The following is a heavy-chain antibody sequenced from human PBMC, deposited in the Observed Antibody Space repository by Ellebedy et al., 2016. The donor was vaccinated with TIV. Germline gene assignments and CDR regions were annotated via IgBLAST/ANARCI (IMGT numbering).Heavy chain of an antibody. CDR2: DYCGGNT. Sequence: SETLSLTXTVSGGSGISRSLCWGWIRPSPGKGLEWIGYDYCGGNTNHNPVLKSRVTISVDTSRNQFSLKLSSVTAADTAIYYCARDNWGSLDVWGPGITVTVSS. CDR1: GGSGISRSLC. D-gene: IGHD7-27*01. V-gene: IGHV4-61*01. J-gene: IGHJ6*02. CDR3: ARDNWGSLDV.